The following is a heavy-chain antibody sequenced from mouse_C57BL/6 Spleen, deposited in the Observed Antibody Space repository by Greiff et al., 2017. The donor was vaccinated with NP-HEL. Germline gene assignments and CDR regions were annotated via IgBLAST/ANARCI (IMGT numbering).Heavy chain of an antibody. CDR3: VRERVITTVVYFDY. Sequence: VQLQESGAELARPGASVKLSCKASGYTFTSYGISWVKQRTGQGLEWIGEIYPRSGNTYYNEKFKGKATLTADKSSSTAYMELRSLTSEDSAVYFCVRERVITTVVYFDYWGQGTTLTVSS. V-gene: IGHV1-81*01. CDR1: GYTFTSYG. J-gene: IGHJ2*01. CDR2: IYPRSGNT. D-gene: IGHD1-1*01.